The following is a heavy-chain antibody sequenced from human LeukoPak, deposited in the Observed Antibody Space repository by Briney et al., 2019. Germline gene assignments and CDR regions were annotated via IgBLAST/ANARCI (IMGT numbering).Heavy chain of an antibody. J-gene: IGHJ4*02. Sequence: GRSLRLSCAASGFTFDDYAMHWVRQAPGKGLEWVSGISWNSGSIGYADSVKDRFTISRDNAQNSLYLQMNSLRAEDTALYYCAKDRSGYMSLFDYWGQGTLVTVSS. V-gene: IGHV3-9*01. CDR1: GFTFDDYA. CDR2: ISWNSGSI. CDR3: AKDRSGYMSLFDY. D-gene: IGHD5-18*01.